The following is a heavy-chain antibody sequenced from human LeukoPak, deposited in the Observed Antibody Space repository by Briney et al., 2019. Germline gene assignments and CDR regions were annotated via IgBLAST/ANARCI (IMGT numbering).Heavy chain of an antibody. J-gene: IGHJ5*02. Sequence: SETLSLTCTVSGGSVSITSCWCWIRQPPGKGLEWVGSIHYGGSTYYNPSTKSRVTISIDTSNNQFSLKLTSVTVAHTAVYRCARLGYTSVRVNWFDPWGQGTLVTVSP. CDR3: ARLGYTSVRVNWFDP. CDR1: GGSVSITSC. V-gene: IGHV4-39*01. D-gene: IGHD6-13*01. CDR2: IHYGGST.